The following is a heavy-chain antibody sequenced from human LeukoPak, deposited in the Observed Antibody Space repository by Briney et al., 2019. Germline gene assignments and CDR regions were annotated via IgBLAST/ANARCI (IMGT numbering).Heavy chain of an antibody. CDR1: GYTFTGYY. J-gene: IGHJ5*02. D-gene: IGHD3-10*01. V-gene: IGHV1-2*02. CDR3: ARDSESRDYYGSGSRENWFDP. Sequence: GASVKVSCKASGYTFTGYYMHWVRQAPGQGLEWMGWINPNSGGTNYAQKFQGRVTMTRDTSTSTVYMELSSLRSEDTAVYYCARDSESRDYYGSGSRENWFDPWGQGTLVTVSS. CDR2: INPNSGGT.